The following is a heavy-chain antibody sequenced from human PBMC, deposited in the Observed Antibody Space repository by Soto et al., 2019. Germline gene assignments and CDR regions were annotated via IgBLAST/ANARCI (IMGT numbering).Heavy chain of an antibody. Sequence: ASVKVSCKDSGFTFTSSAVQWVRQARGQRLEWIGWIVVGSGNTNYAQKFQERVTITRDMSTSTAYMELSSLRSEDTAVYYCAADGGSYYAFDIWGQGTMVTVSS. CDR1: GFTFTSSA. CDR3: AADGGSYYAFDI. V-gene: IGHV1-58*01. CDR2: IVVGSGNT. D-gene: IGHD1-26*01. J-gene: IGHJ3*02.